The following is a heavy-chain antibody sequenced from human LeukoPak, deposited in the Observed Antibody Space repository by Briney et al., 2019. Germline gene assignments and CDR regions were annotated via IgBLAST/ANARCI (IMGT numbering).Heavy chain of an antibody. Sequence: PSETLSLTCTVSGGSISSSSYYWGWIRQPPGKGLEWIGSIYYSGSTYYNPSLKSRVTISVDTSKNQFSLKLSSVTAADTAVYYCARGSSRSGRIHWGQGTLVTVSS. J-gene: IGHJ4*02. CDR2: IYYSGST. D-gene: IGHD1-26*01. CDR3: ARGSSRSGRIH. CDR1: GGSISSSSYY. V-gene: IGHV4-39*07.